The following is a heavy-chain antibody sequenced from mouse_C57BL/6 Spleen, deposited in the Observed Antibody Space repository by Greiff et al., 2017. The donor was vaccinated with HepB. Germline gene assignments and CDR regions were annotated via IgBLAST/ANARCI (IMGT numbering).Heavy chain of an antibody. CDR2: ISNLAYSI. D-gene: IGHD2-1*01. J-gene: IGHJ3*01. CDR3: ARHDGNSWFAY. CDR1: GFTFSDYG. V-gene: IGHV5-15*01. Sequence: EVKLMESGGGLVQPGGSLKLSCAASGFTFSDYGMAWVRQAPRKGPEWVAFISNLAYSIYYADTVTGRFTISRENAKNTLYLEMSSLRSEDTAMYYCARHDGNSWFAYWGQGTLVTVSA.